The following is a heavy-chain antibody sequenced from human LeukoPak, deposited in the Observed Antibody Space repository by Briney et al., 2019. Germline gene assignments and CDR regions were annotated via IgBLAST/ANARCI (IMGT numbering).Heavy chain of an antibody. Sequence: GGSLRLSCVVSGFTFTNYGMHWVRQAPGKGLDWVASIAYDGSNENYAESVKGRFTISRDNSKNTLFLQLNSLRAEDTAVYYCARPSGSVTIFGVVDYFDYWGQGSLVTVSS. J-gene: IGHJ4*02. V-gene: IGHV3-30*04. CDR1: GFTFTNYG. D-gene: IGHD3-3*01. CDR3: ARPSGSVTIFGVVDYFDY. CDR2: IAYDGSNE.